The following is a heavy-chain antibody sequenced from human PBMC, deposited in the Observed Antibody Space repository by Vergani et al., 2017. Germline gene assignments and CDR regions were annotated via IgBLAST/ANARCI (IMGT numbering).Heavy chain of an antibody. CDR3: ARADDFWSGYLDY. Sequence: QVQLVESGGGVVQPGRSLRLSCAASGFTFSSYAMHWVRQAPGKGLEWVAVISYDGSNKYYADSVKGRFTISRDNSKNTLYLQMNSLRAEDTAVYYCARADDFWSGYLDYWGQGTLVTVSS. D-gene: IGHD3-3*01. V-gene: IGHV3-30-3*01. J-gene: IGHJ4*02. CDR1: GFTFSSYA. CDR2: ISYDGSNK.